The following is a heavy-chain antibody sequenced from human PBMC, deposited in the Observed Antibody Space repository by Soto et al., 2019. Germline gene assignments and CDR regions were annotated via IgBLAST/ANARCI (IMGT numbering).Heavy chain of an antibody. CDR1: GGSFIGYY. V-gene: IGHV4-34*01. CDR2: VSHRGRT. Sequence: SETLSLTCAVYGGSFIGYYWTWIRQPPGTGLEWIGEVSHRGRTNYNPSLKSRVTISIDTSKNQFFLKLNSVTAADTGVYYCARNGGSTWYYFDSWGQGTVVT. D-gene: IGHD6-13*01. CDR3: ARNGGSTWYYFDS. J-gene: IGHJ4*02.